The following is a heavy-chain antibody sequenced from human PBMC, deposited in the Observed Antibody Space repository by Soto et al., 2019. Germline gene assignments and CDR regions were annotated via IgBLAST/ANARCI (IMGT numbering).Heavy chain of an antibody. V-gene: IGHV4-30-4*01. D-gene: IGHD2-2*01. CDR2: IYYSGST. CDR3: AGFGLVPAAMIGYYYYGMDV. J-gene: IGHJ6*02. CDR1: GGSISSGDYY. Sequence: SETLSLTCTVSGGSISSGDYYWSWIRQPPGKGLEWIGYIYYSGSTYYNPSLKSRVTISVDTSKNQFSLKLSSVTAADTAVYYCAGFGLVPAAMIGYYYYGMDVWGQGTTVTVSS.